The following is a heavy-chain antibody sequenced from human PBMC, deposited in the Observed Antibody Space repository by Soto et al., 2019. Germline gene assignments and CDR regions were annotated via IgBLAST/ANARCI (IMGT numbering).Heavy chain of an antibody. CDR3: ARHIYDILTGYYPQGGNNWFDP. CDR2: IYYSGST. J-gene: IGHJ5*02. V-gene: IGHV4-59*08. CDR1: GCSISSYY. D-gene: IGHD3-9*01. Sequence: PSETLSLTCSVSGCSISSYYWSWIRQPPGKGLEWIGYIYYSGSTNYNPSLKSRVTISVDTSKNQFSLKLSSVTAADTAVYYCARHIYDILTGYYPQGGNNWFDPWGKGTLVIVSS.